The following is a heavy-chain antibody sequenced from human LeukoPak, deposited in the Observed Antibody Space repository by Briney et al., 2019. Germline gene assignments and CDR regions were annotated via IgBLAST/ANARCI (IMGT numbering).Heavy chain of an antibody. Sequence: GGSLRLSCAASGFTFNRYGMSWVRQAPGKGLEWVSAISGSGGTTYYADSVKGRFTISRDNAKNSLYLQMNSLRAEDTAVYYCARDQGEWELRDYWGQGTLVTVSS. J-gene: IGHJ4*02. D-gene: IGHD1-26*01. CDR1: GFTFNRYG. CDR3: ARDQGEWELRDY. V-gene: IGHV3-23*01. CDR2: ISGSGGTT.